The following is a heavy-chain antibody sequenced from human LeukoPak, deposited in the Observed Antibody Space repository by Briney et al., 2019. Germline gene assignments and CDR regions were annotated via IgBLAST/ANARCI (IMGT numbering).Heavy chain of an antibody. Sequence: PGGSLRLSCAASGFTFSSYGMSWVRQAPGKGLEWVSAISGSGGSTYYADSVKGRFTISRDNSKNTLYLQMNSLRAEDTAVYYCAKASYDILTGYYSYWGQGTLVTVSS. V-gene: IGHV3-23*01. CDR3: AKASYDILTGYYSY. D-gene: IGHD3-9*01. CDR2: ISGSGGST. CDR1: GFTFSSYG. J-gene: IGHJ4*02.